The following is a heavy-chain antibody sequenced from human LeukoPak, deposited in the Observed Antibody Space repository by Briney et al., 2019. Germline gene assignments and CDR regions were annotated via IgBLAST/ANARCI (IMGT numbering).Heavy chain of an antibody. D-gene: IGHD6-19*01. V-gene: IGHV3-7*01. J-gene: IGHJ4*02. Sequence: GGSLRLSCAASGFTFSSYWMSWARQAPGKGLEWVANIKEDGGQKYYVDSVKGRFTISRDNAKKSLYLQMNSLRAEDTAVYYCAEAVAGTLTYFDYWGQGTLVTVSS. CDR3: AEAVAGTLTYFDY. CDR2: IKEDGGQK. CDR1: GFTFSSYW.